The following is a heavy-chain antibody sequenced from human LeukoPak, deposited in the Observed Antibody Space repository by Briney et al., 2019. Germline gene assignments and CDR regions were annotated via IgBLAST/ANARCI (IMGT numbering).Heavy chain of an antibody. J-gene: IGHJ3*02. CDR2: ISYDGSNK. CDR1: GFTFSSYA. CDR3: ARAGPAVAGISSAFDI. V-gene: IGHV3-30-3*01. Sequence: GGSLRLSCAASGFTFSSYAMHWVRQAPGKGLEWVAVISYDGSNKYYADSVKGRFTISRDNPKNTLYLQMNSLRAEDTAVYYCARAGPAVAGISSAFDIWGQGTMVIVSS. D-gene: IGHD6-19*01.